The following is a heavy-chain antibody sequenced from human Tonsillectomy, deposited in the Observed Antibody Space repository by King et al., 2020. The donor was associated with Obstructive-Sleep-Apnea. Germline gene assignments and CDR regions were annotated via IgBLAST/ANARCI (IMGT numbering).Heavy chain of an antibody. CDR1: GFTFDDYA. V-gene: IGHV3-9*01. Sequence: VQLVESGGGLVQPGRSLRLSCAVSGFTFDDYAMHWVRQAPGKGLEWVSGISWNRGTIGYVDSVKGRFTISSDNAKNSLYLQMNSLRAEDTALYYCVKGDYGSGQSGGDVWGQGTTVTVSS. CDR2: ISWNRGTI. J-gene: IGHJ6*02. CDR3: VKGDYGSGQSGGDV. D-gene: IGHD3-10*01.